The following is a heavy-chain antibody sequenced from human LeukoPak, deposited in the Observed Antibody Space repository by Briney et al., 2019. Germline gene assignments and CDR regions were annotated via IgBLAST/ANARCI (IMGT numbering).Heavy chain of an antibody. CDR2: ISYDGGDK. D-gene: IGHD5-12*01. CDR3: ARDPTQWLRYGYFDY. Sequence: GGSLRLSCAASGFTFSTYGMYWVRQAPGTGLEWVALISYDGGDKYYADSVKGRFTISRDNSKNTLYLQIYSLRAEDTAVYYCARDPTQWLRYGYFDYWGQGTLVTVSS. CDR1: GFTFSTYG. V-gene: IGHV3-30*03. J-gene: IGHJ4*02.